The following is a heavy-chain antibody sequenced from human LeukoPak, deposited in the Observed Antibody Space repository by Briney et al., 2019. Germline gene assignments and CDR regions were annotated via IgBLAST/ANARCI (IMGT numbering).Heavy chain of an antibody. J-gene: IGHJ4*02. V-gene: IGHV4-59*08. Sequence: SETLSLTCTVSGGSISSYYWSWIRQPPGKGLEWIGYLYYGGSTIYNPSLKSRVTISVDTSKNQFSLELSSVTAADTAVYYCARVVPMYSSDWYDDYWGQGTLVTVSS. CDR2: LYYGGST. CDR3: ARVVPMYSSDWYDDY. CDR1: GGSISSYY. D-gene: IGHD6-19*01.